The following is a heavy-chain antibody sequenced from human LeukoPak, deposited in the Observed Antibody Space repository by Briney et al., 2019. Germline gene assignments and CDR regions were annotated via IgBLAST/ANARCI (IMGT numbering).Heavy chain of an antibody. D-gene: IGHD2-2*01. J-gene: IGHJ4*02. V-gene: IGHV3-48*01. CDR3: ARDRRDIVVVPAAIGDY. Sequence: PGGSLRLSCAASGFTFSSYSMNWVRQAPGKGLEWVSYISSSSSTIYYAGSVKGRFTISRDNAKNSLYLQMNSLRAEDTAVYYCARDRRDIVVVPAAIGDYWGQGTLVTVSS. CDR1: GFTFSSYS. CDR2: ISSSSSTI.